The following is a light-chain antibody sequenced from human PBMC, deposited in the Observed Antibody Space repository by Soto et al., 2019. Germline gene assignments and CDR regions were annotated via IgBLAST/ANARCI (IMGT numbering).Light chain of an antibody. V-gene: IGLV2-11*01. CDR2: AVS. CDR3: CSYAGSDTPYV. Sequence: QSVLTQPRSVSGSPGQSVTISCTGTSSDVAGYNYVSWYQQHPGKAPKLMIYAVSKRPSGIPDRFSGSKSGNTASLTISGLQAEDEADYYCCSYAGSDTPYVFGTGTKLTVL. CDR1: SSDVAGYNY. J-gene: IGLJ1*01.